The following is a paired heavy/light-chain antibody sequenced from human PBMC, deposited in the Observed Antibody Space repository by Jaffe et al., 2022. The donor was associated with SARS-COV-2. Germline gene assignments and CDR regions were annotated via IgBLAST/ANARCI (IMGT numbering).Light chain of an antibody. CDR3: CSYAGSSTSPYV. J-gene: IGLJ1*01. Sequence: QSALTQPASVSGSPGQSITISCTGTSSDVGSYNLVSWYQQHPGKAPKLMIYEGSKRPSGVSNRFSGSKSGNTASLTISGLQAEDEADYYCCSYAGSSTSPYVFGTGTKVTVL. V-gene: IGLV2-23*01. CDR2: EGS. CDR1: SSDVGSYNL.
Heavy chain of an antibody. CDR2: ISSNGGST. D-gene: IGHD3-10*01. CDR1: GFTFSSYA. CDR3: AITYTETAGHFDY. Sequence: EVQLVESGGGLVQPGGSLRLSCSASGFTFSSYAMHWVRQAPGKGLEYVSAISSNGGSTYYADSVKGRFTISRDNSKNTLYLQMSSLRAEDTAVYYCAITYTETAGHFDYWGQGTLVTVSS. J-gene: IGHJ4*02. V-gene: IGHV3-64D*09.